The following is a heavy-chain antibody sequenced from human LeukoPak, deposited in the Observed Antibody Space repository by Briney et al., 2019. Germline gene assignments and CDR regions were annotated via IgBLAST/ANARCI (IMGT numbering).Heavy chain of an antibody. CDR2: INAYNGNT. V-gene: IGHV1-18*01. J-gene: IGHJ4*02. CDR3: ARDGFRGPSDY. Sequence: PLASGKVSCKASGYTFNSYSMNWVRQAPGQGLEWMGSINAYNGNTNYAQKVQGRVTMTTDTSTSTAYMELRSLRSDDTALYYCARDGFRGPSDYWGQGTLVTVSS. D-gene: IGHD3-16*01. CDR1: GYTFNSYS.